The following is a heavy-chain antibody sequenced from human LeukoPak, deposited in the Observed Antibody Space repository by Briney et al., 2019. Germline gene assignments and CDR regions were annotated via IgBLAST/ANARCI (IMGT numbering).Heavy chain of an antibody. D-gene: IGHD4-11*01. CDR1: GGSISSYY. CDR2: INHSGST. CDR3: ARLITVTNRYWYFDL. J-gene: IGHJ2*01. Sequence: SETLSLTCTVSGGSISSYYWSWIRQPPGKGLEWIGEINHSGSTNYNPSLKSRVTISVDTSKNQFSLKLSSVTAADTAVYYCARLITVTNRYWYFDLWGRGTLVTVSS. V-gene: IGHV4-34*01.